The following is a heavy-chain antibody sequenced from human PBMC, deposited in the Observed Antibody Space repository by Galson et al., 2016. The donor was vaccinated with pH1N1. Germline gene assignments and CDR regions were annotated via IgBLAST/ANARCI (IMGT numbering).Heavy chain of an antibody. D-gene: IGHD6-13*01. J-gene: IGHJ5*02. CDR3: ARTSITAVGTTNWFDP. Sequence: SLRLSCAASGLTFSSYWMYWVRQAPGKGLEWVANIKQDGSDKYYADSVKGRFTISRDNAKNSLYLQMNSLRAEDTAVYYCARTSITAVGTTNWFDPWGQGTLVTVSS. CDR1: GLTFSSYW. CDR2: IKQDGSDK. V-gene: IGHV3-7*01.